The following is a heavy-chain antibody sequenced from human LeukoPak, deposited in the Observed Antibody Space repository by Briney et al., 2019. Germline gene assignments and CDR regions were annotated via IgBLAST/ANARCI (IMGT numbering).Heavy chain of an antibody. J-gene: IGHJ3*02. CDR1: GGSVGSYY. CDR3: ARARYANAWYAFDI. CDR2: LSHSGSS. D-gene: IGHD2-2*01. Sequence: SETLSLTCTVSGGSVGSYYWSWIRQPPGRGLEWIGYLSHSGSSDSNPSLKSRVTISVDTSKSQFSLKVTSVTAADTAVYYCARARYANAWYAFDIWGQGTMGTGSS. V-gene: IGHV4-59*02.